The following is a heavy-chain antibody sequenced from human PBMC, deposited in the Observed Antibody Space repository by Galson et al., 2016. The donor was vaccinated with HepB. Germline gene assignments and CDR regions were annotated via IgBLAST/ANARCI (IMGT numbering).Heavy chain of an antibody. V-gene: IGHV6-1*01. D-gene: IGHD3-3*01. CDR1: GDSVSSNDGT. CDR3: ARVEYSLRSDALDV. J-gene: IGHJ3*01. Sequence: CAISGDSVSSNDGTWNWIRQSPSRGLEWLGRTYYRSKWYNEYAESVKSRVSINADTSKNQFTLQLNSVTPDDTAVYYCARVEYSLRSDALDVWGQGTLVTVSS. CDR2: TYYRSKWYN.